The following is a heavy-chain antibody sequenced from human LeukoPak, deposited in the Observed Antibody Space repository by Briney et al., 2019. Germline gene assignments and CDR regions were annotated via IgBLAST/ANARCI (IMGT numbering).Heavy chain of an antibody. CDR1: GYTFTSFY. CDR3: ARGYSSSWLDY. J-gene: IGHJ4*02. D-gene: IGHD6-13*01. V-gene: IGHV1-2*06. Sequence: ASVKVSCKASGYTFTSFYMHWVRQAPGQGLEWMGRINPNSGGTKYAQKFQGRVTMTTDTSINTAYLELSRLRSDDTAVYYCARGYSSSWLDYWGQGTLVTVSS. CDR2: INPNSGGT.